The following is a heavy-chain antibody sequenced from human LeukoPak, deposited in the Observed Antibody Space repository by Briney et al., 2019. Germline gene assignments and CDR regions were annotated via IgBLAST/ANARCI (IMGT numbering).Heavy chain of an antibody. Sequence: SETLSLTCTVSGGSISSGGYYWSWIRQHPGKGLEWIGYIYYSGSTYYNPSLKSRVTISVDTSKNQFSLKLSSVTAADTAVYYCARDRAEYYYDSSGYYLEYYFDYWGQGTLVTVPS. CDR3: ARDRAEYYYDSSGYYLEYYFDY. J-gene: IGHJ4*02. CDR1: GGSISSGGYY. D-gene: IGHD3-22*01. CDR2: IYYSGST. V-gene: IGHV4-31*03.